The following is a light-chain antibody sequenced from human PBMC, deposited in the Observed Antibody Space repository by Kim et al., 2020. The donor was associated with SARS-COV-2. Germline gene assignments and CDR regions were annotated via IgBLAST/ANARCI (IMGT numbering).Light chain of an antibody. CDR3: AAWDDSLNGWV. J-gene: IGLJ3*02. CDR2: SNN. CDR1: TSNIGSNI. V-gene: IGLV1-44*01. Sequence: GKTVTLSCSGGTSNIGSNIVNWYHKVPGTAPKLVVYSNNQRPSGVPDRISGSKSDTSVSLAISGLQSDDEGDYYCAAWDDSLNGWVFGGGTQLTVL.